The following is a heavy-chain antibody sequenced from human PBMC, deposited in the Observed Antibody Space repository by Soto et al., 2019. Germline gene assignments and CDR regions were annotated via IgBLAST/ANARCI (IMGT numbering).Heavy chain of an antibody. CDR3: ARLHDYGDYGGWFDP. Sequence: SETLSLTCAVYGGSFSIYYWSWIRQPPGKGLEWIGEINDSGSTNYNPSLKSRVTISVDTSKNQFSLKLSSVTAADTAVYYCARLHDYGDYGGWFDPWGQGNMVTVSS. CDR2: INDSGST. J-gene: IGHJ5*02. V-gene: IGHV4-34*01. D-gene: IGHD4-17*01. CDR1: GGSFSIYY.